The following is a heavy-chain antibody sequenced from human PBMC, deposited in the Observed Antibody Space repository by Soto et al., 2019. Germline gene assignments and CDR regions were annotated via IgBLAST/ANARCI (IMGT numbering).Heavy chain of an antibody. CDR3: ARDDYDYIWGSYRRYFDY. CDR2: IWYDGSNK. J-gene: IGHJ4*02. V-gene: IGHV3-33*01. D-gene: IGHD3-16*02. CDR1: GFTFSSYG. Sequence: GGSLRLSCAASGFTFSSYGMHWVRQAPGKGLEWVAVIWYDGSNKYYADSVKGRFTISRDNSKNTLYLQMNSLRAEDTAVYYCARDDYDYIWGSYRRYFDYWGQGTLVTVSS.